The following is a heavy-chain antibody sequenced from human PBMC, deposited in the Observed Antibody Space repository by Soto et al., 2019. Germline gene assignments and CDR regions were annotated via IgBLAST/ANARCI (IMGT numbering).Heavy chain of an antibody. Sequence: AGESLKISCKGSGYSFTSYWISWVRQMPGKGLEWMGRIDPSDSYTNYSPSFQGHVTISADKSISTAYLQWSSLKASDTAMYYCASSTLIAAAGAVPDYWGQGTLVTVSS. D-gene: IGHD6-13*01. J-gene: IGHJ4*02. CDR1: GYSFTSYW. CDR2: IDPSDSYT. CDR3: ASSTLIAAAGAVPDY. V-gene: IGHV5-10-1*01.